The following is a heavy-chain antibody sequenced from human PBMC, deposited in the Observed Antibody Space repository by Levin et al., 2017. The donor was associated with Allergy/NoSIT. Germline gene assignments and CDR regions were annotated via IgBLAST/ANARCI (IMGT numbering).Heavy chain of an antibody. CDR1: GFTFSSYS. V-gene: IGHV3-21*01. J-gene: IGHJ3*02. D-gene: IGHD6-6*01. CDR3: ARVGAARHDAFDI. Sequence: ASVKVSCAASGFTFSSYSMNWVRQAPGKGLEWVSSISSSSSYIYYADSVKGRFTISRDNAKNSLYLQMNSLRAEDTAVYYCARVGAARHDAFDIWGQGTMVTVSS. CDR2: ISSSSSYI.